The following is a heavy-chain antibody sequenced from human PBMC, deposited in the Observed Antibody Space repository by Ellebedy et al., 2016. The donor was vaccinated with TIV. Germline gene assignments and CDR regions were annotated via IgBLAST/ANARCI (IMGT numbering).Heavy chain of an antibody. CDR1: GFTFSNYG. D-gene: IGHD5-18*01. V-gene: IGHV3-23*01. J-gene: IGHJ4*02. Sequence: PGGSLRLSCSASGFTFSNYGMSWVRQAPEKGLEWVSGIVGNGAFTSYADSVRGRFTVSRDNSKRTVDLQMNSLRAEDTAVYFCAKDRTPGDGYWVFDYWGQGTLVTVSS. CDR2: IVGNGAFT. CDR3: AKDRTPGDGYWVFDY.